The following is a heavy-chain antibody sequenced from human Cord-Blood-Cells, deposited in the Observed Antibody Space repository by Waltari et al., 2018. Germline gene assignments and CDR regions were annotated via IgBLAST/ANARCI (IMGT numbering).Heavy chain of an antibody. CDR2: INPNSGGT. D-gene: IGHD1-26*01. Sequence: QVQLVQSGAEVKKPGASVKVSCTASGYTFTGYYMHWVRPAPGQGLEWMGWINPNSGGTNYAQKFQGRVTMTRDTSISTAYMELSRLRSDDTAVYYCARAPGSDSGSYYFDYWGQGTLVTVSS. CDR1: GYTFTGYY. V-gene: IGHV1-2*02. J-gene: IGHJ4*02. CDR3: ARAPGSDSGSYYFDY.